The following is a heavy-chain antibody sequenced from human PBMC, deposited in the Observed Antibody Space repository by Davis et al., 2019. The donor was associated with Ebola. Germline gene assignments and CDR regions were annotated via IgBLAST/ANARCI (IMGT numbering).Heavy chain of an antibody. CDR3: ARDRDYGSGSYLITYGMDV. D-gene: IGHD3-10*01. CDR2: IWYDGSNK. Sequence: GESLKISCAASGFTFSSYGMHWVRQAPGKGLEWVAVIWYDGSNKYNADSVKGRFTISRDNSKNTLYLQINSLRAEDTAVYYCARDRDYGSGSYLITYGMDVWGQGTTVTVSS. CDR1: GFTFSSYG. J-gene: IGHJ6*02. V-gene: IGHV3-33*08.